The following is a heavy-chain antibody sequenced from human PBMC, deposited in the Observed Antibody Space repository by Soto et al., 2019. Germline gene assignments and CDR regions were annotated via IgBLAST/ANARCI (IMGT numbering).Heavy chain of an antibody. D-gene: IGHD3-22*01. CDR3: ASLGGPQLVDPIKYYYDSSGSGIDY. CDR2: ISSSSSTI. Sequence: EVQLVESGGGLVQPGGSLRLSCAASGFTFSSYSMNWVRQAPGKGLEWVSYISSSSSTIYYADSVKGRFTISRDNAKNSLYLQMNSLRAEDKAVYYWASLGGPQLVDPIKYYYDSSGSGIDYWGQGTLVTVSS. CDR1: GFTFSSYS. V-gene: IGHV3-48*01. J-gene: IGHJ4*02.